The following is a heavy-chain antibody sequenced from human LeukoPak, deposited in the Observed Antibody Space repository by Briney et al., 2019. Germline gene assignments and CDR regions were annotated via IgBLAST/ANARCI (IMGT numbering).Heavy chain of an antibody. CDR2: INSDGSST. J-gene: IGHJ4*02. CDR3: ARASVAGTLIGY. V-gene: IGHV3-74*01. D-gene: IGHD6-19*01. CDR1: VFPFSSYW. Sequence: GGSLRLSCAASVFPFSSYWMHWVPHAPGKGLVWVSRINSDGSSTSYADSVKGRFTISRDNAKNTLYLQMNSLRAEDTAVYYCARASVAGTLIGYWGQGTLVTVSS.